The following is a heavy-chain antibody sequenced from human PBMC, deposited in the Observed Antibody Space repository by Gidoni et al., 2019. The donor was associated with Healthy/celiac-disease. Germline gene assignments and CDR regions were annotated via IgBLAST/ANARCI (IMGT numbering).Heavy chain of an antibody. Sequence: QVQLVQSGAEVKKPGASVKVSCTASGDTITGYYMHWVRQAPGQGLEWMGWINPNSGGTNYAQKFQGWVTMTRDTSISTAYMDLSRLRSDDTAVYYCAREKRDGAGALDYWGQGTLVTVSS. CDR1: GDTITGYY. V-gene: IGHV1-2*04. CDR3: AREKRDGAGALDY. CDR2: INPNSGGT. D-gene: IGHD1-26*01. J-gene: IGHJ4*02.